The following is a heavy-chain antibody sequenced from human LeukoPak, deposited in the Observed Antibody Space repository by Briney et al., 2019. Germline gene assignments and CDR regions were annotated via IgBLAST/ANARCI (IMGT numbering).Heavy chain of an antibody. Sequence: SETLSLTCTVSGGSISSSSYYWGWIRQPPGKGLEWIGSIYYSGSTYYNPSLKSRVTISVDTSKNQFSLKLSSVTAADTAVYYCARGKLRFLEWLPRSFDYWGQGTLVTVSS. J-gene: IGHJ4*02. V-gene: IGHV4-39*01. CDR1: GGSISSSSYY. CDR2: IYYSGST. CDR3: ARGKLRFLEWLPRSFDY. D-gene: IGHD3-3*01.